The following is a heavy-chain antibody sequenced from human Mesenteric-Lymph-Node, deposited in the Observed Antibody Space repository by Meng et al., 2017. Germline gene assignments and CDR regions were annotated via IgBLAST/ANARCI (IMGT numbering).Heavy chain of an antibody. CDR3: AIQPQIISLGDY. CDR2: IIPIFGTA. CDR1: GGNFSSYA. Sequence: QVQRVTVGAEVKKPGASVKVSCKASGGNFSSYAISWVRQAPGQGLEWMGGIIPIFGTANYAQKFQGRVTITADESTSTAYMELSSLRSEDTAVYYCAIQPQIISLGDYWGQGTLVTVSS. J-gene: IGHJ4*02. D-gene: IGHD1-1*01. V-gene: IGHV1-69*01.